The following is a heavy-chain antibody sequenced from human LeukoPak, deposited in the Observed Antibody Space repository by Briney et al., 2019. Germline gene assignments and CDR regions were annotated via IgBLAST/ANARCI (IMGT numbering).Heavy chain of an antibody. CDR3: ARRRACSSTSCYRTYNWFDP. V-gene: IGHV4-34*01. CDR1: VGSFSGYY. Sequence: PSETLSLTCAVYVGSFSGYYWSWIRQPPGKGLEWIGEINHSGSTNYNPSLKSRVTISVDTSKNQFSLKLSSVTAADTAVYYCARRRACSSTSCYRTYNWFDPWGQGTLVTVSS. J-gene: IGHJ5*02. CDR2: INHSGST. D-gene: IGHD2-2*02.